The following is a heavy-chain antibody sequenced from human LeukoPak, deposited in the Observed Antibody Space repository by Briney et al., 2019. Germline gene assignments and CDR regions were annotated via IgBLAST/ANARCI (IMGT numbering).Heavy chain of an antibody. V-gene: IGHV3-48*01. CDR1: GFTFSSYF. CDR3: AKDLGRYRNNYFDY. CDR2: ISSSRSTI. J-gene: IGHJ4*02. D-gene: IGHD1-26*01. Sequence: GGSLRLSCAASGFTFSSYFMNWVRQAPGKGLEWVSYISSSRSTIYYADSVKGRFTISRDNAKNSLYLQMNSLRAEDTAVYYCAKDLGRYRNNYFDYWGQGTLVTVSS.